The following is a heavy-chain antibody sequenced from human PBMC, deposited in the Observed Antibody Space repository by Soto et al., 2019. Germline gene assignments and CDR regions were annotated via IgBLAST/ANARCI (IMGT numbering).Heavy chain of an antibody. J-gene: IGHJ5*02. CDR2: IYYSGST. V-gene: IGHV4-59*01. CDR1: GGSISSYY. D-gene: IGHD1-26*01. Sequence: QVQLQESGPGLVKPSETLSLTCTVSGGSISSYYWSWIRQPPGKGLEWIGYIYYSGSTNYNPSLKSRVTISVDTSKNQFSLKLSSVTAADTAVYYCARDTKRELLVSWGWFDPWGQGTLVTVSS. CDR3: ARDTKRELLVSWGWFDP.